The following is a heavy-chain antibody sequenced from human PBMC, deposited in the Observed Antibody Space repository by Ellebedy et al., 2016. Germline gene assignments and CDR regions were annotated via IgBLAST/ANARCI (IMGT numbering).Heavy chain of an antibody. CDR2: INTKNGNP. CDR1: GYPFTTYA. Sequence: ASVQVSCKASGYPFTTYAVNWVRQAPGQGLEWLGWINTKNGNPTYAQGFTGRFVFSLATSVSTAYLQITTLRPEDTAVYYCAKGGSARDFDYWGQGTLVTVSS. J-gene: IGHJ4*02. V-gene: IGHV7-4-1*02. CDR3: AKGGSARDFDY. D-gene: IGHD6-19*01.